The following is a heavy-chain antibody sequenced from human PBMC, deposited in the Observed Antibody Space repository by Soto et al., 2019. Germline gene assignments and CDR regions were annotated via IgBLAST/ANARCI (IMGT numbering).Heavy chain of an antibody. CDR3: ARGPPFGC. CDR1: GGSISSGGYC. CDR2: IYHSGST. J-gene: IGHJ4*02. Sequence: QLQLQESGSGLVKPSQTLSLTCAVSGGSISSGGYCWSWIRQPPGKGLEWIGYIYHSGSTYYNPSLKSRVTISVDRSKNQFSLKLNSVTAAADTAVYYCARGPPFGCWGQGTLVTVSS. V-gene: IGHV4-30-2*01. D-gene: IGHD3-10*01.